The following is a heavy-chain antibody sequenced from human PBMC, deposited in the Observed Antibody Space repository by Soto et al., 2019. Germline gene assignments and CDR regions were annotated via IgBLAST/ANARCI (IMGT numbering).Heavy chain of an antibody. CDR1: GFSISSGGYY. D-gene: IGHD2-2*01. V-gene: IGHV4-31*03. J-gene: IGHJ6*02. Sequence: PSETLSLTCTVSGFSISSGGYYWSWIRQHPGKGLEWIGYIYYSGSTYYNPSLKSRVTISVDTSKNQFSLKLSSVTAADTAVYYCARDGPPDIVVVPAGFYYGMDVWGQGTTVTVSS. CDR2: IYYSGST. CDR3: ARDGPPDIVVVPAGFYYGMDV.